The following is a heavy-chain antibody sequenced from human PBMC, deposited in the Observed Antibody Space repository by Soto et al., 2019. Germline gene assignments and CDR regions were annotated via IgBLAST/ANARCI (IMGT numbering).Heavy chain of an antibody. D-gene: IGHD6-13*01. J-gene: IGHJ5*02. Sequence: QVQLQESGPGLVKPSQTLSLTCTVSGGSISSDGSYWSWIRQHPGKGLEWIGCLFYSGSTYYIPSLKGRVTISVDTSKNQFSLKLSSVTAADTAVYYCARGLAAAGLFGFGPWGQGTLVTVSS. CDR3: ARGLAAAGLFGFGP. CDR2: LFYSGST. CDR1: GGSISSDGSY. V-gene: IGHV4-31*03.